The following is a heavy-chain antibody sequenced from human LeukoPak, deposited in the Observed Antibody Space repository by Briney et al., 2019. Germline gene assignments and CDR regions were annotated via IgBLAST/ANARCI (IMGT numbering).Heavy chain of an antibody. CDR2: IYHSGST. V-gene: IGHV4-38-2*02. Sequence: SETLSLTCTVSGYSISSGYYWGWIRQPPGKGLEWIGSIYHSGSTYCNPSLKSRVTISVDTSKNQFSLKLSSVTAADTAVYYCARASHRSHDTIYGMDAWGQGTTVTASS. CDR1: GYSISSGYY. J-gene: IGHJ6*02. D-gene: IGHD3-9*01. CDR3: ARASHRSHDTIYGMDA.